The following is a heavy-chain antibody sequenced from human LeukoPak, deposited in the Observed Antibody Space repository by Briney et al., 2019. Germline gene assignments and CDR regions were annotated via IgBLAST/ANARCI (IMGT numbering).Heavy chain of an antibody. V-gene: IGHV3-11*04. CDR1: GSTFSDYY. CDR3: ARETRARWTDY. D-gene: IGHD5-24*01. J-gene: IGHJ4*02. Sequence: GGSLRLSCAASGSTFSDYYMSWIRQAPGKGLEWLSYISSSGTTIYYADSVKGRFTIPRDNAKNSLYLQMNSLRAEDTAVYYCARETRARWTDYWGQGILVTVSS. CDR2: ISSSGTTI.